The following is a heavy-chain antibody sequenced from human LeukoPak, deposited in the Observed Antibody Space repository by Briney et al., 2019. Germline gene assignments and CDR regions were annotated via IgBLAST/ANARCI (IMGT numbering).Heavy chain of an antibody. J-gene: IGHJ4*02. CDR1: GYTFTGYY. CDR2: INPNSGGT. V-gene: IGHV1-2*02. D-gene: IGHD6-19*01. Sequence: ASVKVSCKASGYTFTGYYMHWVRQAPGQGLEWMGWINPNSGGTNYAQKFQGRVTMTRDTSISTAYMELSSLRSEDTAVYYCARERYSSGWYFDYWGQGTLVTVSS. CDR3: ARERYSSGWYFDY.